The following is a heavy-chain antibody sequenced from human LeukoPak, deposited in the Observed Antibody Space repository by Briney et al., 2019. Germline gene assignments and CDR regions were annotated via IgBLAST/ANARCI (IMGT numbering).Heavy chain of an antibody. D-gene: IGHD6-19*01. Sequence: SETLSLTCTVSGGSISSSSYYWGWIRQPPGKGLEWIGRIYTSGSTNYNPSLKSRVTMSVDTSKNQFSLRLRSVTAADTAVYYCARGQARLAWFDPWGQGTLVTVSS. CDR3: ARGQARLAWFDP. CDR2: IYTSGST. J-gene: IGHJ5*02. CDR1: GGSISSSSYY. V-gene: IGHV4-39*07.